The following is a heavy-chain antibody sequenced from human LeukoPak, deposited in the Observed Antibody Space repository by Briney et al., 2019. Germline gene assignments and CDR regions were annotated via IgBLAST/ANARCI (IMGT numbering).Heavy chain of an antibody. CDR2: ISAYNGNT. CDR1: GYTFTSYG. D-gene: IGHD3-3*01. Sequence: ASVTVSCTASGYTFTSYGISWVRQAPGQGLEWMGWISAYNGNTNYAQKLQGRVTMTTDTSTSTAYMELRSLRSDDTAVYYCARAQHYDFWSGYYFNYFDYWGQGTLVTVSS. CDR3: ARAQHYDFWSGYYFNYFDY. V-gene: IGHV1-18*01. J-gene: IGHJ4*02.